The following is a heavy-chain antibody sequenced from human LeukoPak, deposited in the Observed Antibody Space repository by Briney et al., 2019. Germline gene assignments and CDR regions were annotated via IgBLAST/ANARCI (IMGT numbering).Heavy chain of an antibody. D-gene: IGHD1-26*01. CDR1: GYTLTGYY. J-gene: IGHJ4*02. V-gene: IGHV1-2*02. CDR2: INPNSGGT. Sequence: ASVKVSCKASGYTLTGYYMHWVRQAPGRGLEWMGWINPNSGGTNYAQKFQGRVTMTRDTSISTAYMELSRLRSDDTAVYYCARVRYSGSYYRDYWGQGTLVTVSS. CDR3: ARVRYSGSYYRDY.